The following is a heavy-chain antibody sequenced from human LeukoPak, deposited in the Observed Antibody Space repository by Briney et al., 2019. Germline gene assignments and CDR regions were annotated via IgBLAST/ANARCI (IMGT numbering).Heavy chain of an antibody. CDR2: IRYDGSNK. CDR1: GFTFSSYG. CDR3: AKDLADLGISGSYFDY. J-gene: IGHJ4*02. V-gene: IGHV3-30*02. Sequence: PGGSLRLSCAASGFTFSSYGMHWVRQAPGKGLEWVAFIRYDGSNKYYADSVKGRFTISRDNSKNTLYLQMNSLRAEDTAVYYCAKDLADLGISGSYFDYWGREPWSPSPQ. D-gene: IGHD1-26*01.